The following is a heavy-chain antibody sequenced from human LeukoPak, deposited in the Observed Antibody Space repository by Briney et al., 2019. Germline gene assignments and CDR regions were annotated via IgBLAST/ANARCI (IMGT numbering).Heavy chain of an antibody. CDR2: IFQSGST. D-gene: IGHD1-1*01. Sequence: ASETLSLTCTVSGGSISSGDYSWSWIRQPPGKGLEWIGYIFQSGSTYYNPSLRSRVTISVDRSKNQFSLKLSSVTAADTAVYYCARVGSDWNDVRYNWFDPWGQGTLVTVSS. CDR3: ARVGSDWNDVRYNWFDP. CDR1: GGSISSGDYS. V-gene: IGHV4-30-2*01. J-gene: IGHJ5*02.